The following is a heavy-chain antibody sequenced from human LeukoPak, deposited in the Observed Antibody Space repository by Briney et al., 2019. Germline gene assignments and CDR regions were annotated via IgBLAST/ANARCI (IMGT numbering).Heavy chain of an antibody. CDR3: ARVPGIYSGSYLDY. V-gene: IGHV3-30-3*01. J-gene: IGHJ4*02. CDR1: GLTFSNYA. CDR2: ISFDGTNK. D-gene: IGHD1-26*01. Sequence: GGSLSLSCAASGLTFSNYAMYWVRQAPGKGLECVASISFDGTNKYYADSVKGRFTISRDNSKNTLYLQMNSLRAEDTAVYYCARVPGIYSGSYLDYWGQGTLVTVSS.